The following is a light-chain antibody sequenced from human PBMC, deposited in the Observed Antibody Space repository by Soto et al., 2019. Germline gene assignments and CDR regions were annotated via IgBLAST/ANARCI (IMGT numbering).Light chain of an antibody. CDR3: HQYNKWPPA. V-gene: IGKV3D-15*01. CDR1: QSVSRS. CDR2: GAS. J-gene: IGKJ1*01. Sequence: EIVMTQSPATLSVSPGERATLSCRAGQSVSRSIAWYQQKPGQAPRLLIYGASTRATGTPARFSGSGSGTDFTLTISSLQSEDFAVYYCHQYNKWPPALGQGTKVEIK.